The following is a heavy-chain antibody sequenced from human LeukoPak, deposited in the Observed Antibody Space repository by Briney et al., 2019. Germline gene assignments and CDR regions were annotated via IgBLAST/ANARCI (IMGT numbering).Heavy chain of an antibody. D-gene: IGHD2-2*01. Sequence: GSVKVSCKASGYTFTSYDINWVRQATGQGLEWMGWMNPNSGNTGYAQKFQGRVTMTRNTSISTAYMELSSLRSEDTAVYYCARGLLQSGEDIVVVPAASDYWGQGTLVTVSS. CDR2: MNPNSGNT. CDR1: GYTFTSYD. V-gene: IGHV1-8*01. J-gene: IGHJ4*02. CDR3: ARGLLQSGEDIVVVPAASDY.